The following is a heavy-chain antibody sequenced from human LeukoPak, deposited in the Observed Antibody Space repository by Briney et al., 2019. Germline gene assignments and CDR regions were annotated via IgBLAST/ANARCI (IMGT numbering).Heavy chain of an antibody. Sequence: PSETLSLTCTVSGGSISNSSYYWGWIRQPPGKGLEWIGSIYYSGSTYYNPSLKSRVTISVDTSKNQFSLKLSSVTAADTAVYYCARHLPMNPTYYDFWSGYYLTYYYGMDVWGQGTTVTVSS. D-gene: IGHD3-3*01. CDR3: ARHLPMNPTYYDFWSGYYLTYYYGMDV. V-gene: IGHV4-39*01. CDR2: IYYSGST. J-gene: IGHJ6*02. CDR1: GGSISNSSYY.